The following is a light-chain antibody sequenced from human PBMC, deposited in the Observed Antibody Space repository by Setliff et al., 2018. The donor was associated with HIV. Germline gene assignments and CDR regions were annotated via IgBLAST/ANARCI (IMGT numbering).Light chain of an antibody. CDR1: SGAVNNYDH. V-gene: IGLV2-8*01. J-gene: IGLJ1*01. Sequence: QSALAQPPSASGSPGQSVTISCTGTSGAVNNYDHVCWYQQLPGKAPKLILYEVTKRPSGVSDRFSGSKSGTTASLTVSGLQPEDEADYYRCSFDADKYSYVFGTGTKVTVL. CDR3: CSFDADKYSYV. CDR2: EVT.